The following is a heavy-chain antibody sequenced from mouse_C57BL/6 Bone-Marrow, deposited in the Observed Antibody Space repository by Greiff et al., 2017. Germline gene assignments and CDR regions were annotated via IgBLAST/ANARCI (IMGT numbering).Heavy chain of an antibody. CDR1: GYSIKNAY. CDR2: VYPGDGDT. CDR3: ATHFKDNCSHWYYEV. V-gene: IGHV14-4*01. Sequence: VLLVQSGPELVKPGASVTLSCTASGYSIKNAYMYWVKQRPEKGLEWIGWVYPGDGDTDYDAKFKGKATLTADTSSSTAYLQLSSLTSEDSAVYFCATHFKDNCSHWYYEVRGTAPTVTAAS. D-gene: IGHD1-3*01. J-gene: IGHJ1*03.